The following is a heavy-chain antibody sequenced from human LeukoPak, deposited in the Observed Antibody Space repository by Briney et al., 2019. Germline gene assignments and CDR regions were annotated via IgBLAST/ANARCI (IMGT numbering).Heavy chain of an antibody. CDR3: ASGSYGDYDY. D-gene: IGHD4-17*01. Sequence: PGASLRLSCAASGFTFSSYSMNWVRQAPGEGLEWVSYISSSGGTIYYTDSVTGQFTFSRDKAKNSLYIQMIRLRAGDTAVYYCASGSYGDYDYWGQRPLVTVSS. CDR2: ISSSGGTI. V-gene: IGHV3-48*01. J-gene: IGHJ4*02. CDR1: GFTFSSYS.